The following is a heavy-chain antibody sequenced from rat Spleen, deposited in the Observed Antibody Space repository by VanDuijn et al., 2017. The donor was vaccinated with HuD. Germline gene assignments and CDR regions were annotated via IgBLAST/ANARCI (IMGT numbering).Heavy chain of an antibody. CDR2: INKDSRTM. CDR1: GFNFNDHW. CDR3: TTNWYFDF. V-gene: IGHV4-2*01. Sequence: EVKLVESGGGLVQPGRSLKLSCAASGFNFNDHWMGWVRQAPGKGLEWIGEINKDSRTMKYVPSLKDRFTISRDNVQSILYLQMSNLRYEDTAIYYCTTNWYFDFWGPGTMVTVSS. J-gene: IGHJ1*01.